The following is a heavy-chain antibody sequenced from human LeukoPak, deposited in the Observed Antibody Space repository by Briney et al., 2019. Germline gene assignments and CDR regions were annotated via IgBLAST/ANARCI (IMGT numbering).Heavy chain of an antibody. CDR3: VKDEREADVDWLLFIT. V-gene: IGHV3-64D*06. CDR2: ISSNGGST. D-gene: IGHD3-9*01. Sequence: PGGSLRLSCSASGFTFSSYAMHWVRQAPGKGLEYVSAISSNGGSTYYADSVKGRFTISRDNSKNTLYLQMSSLRAEDTAVYYCVKDEREADVDWLLFITWGQGTLVTVSS. CDR1: GFTFSSYA. J-gene: IGHJ5*02.